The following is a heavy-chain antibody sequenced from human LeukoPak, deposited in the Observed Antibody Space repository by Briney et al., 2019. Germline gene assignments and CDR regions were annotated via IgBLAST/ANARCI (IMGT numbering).Heavy chain of an antibody. CDR3: AGALPGYSYGFNWFDP. J-gene: IGHJ5*02. D-gene: IGHD5-18*01. Sequence: GGSLRLSCAASGFTFSSYSMNWVRQAPGKGLEWVSYISSSSSTIYYADSVKGRFTISRDNAKNSLYLQMNSLRAEDTAVYYCAGALPGYSYGFNWFDPWGQGTLVTVSS. V-gene: IGHV3-48*04. CDR2: ISSSSSTI. CDR1: GFTFSSYS.